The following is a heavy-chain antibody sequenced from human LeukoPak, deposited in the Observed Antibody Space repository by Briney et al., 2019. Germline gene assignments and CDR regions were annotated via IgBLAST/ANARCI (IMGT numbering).Heavy chain of an antibody. V-gene: IGHV4-39*01. D-gene: IGHD3-10*01. J-gene: IGHJ4*02. CDR3: ARRSSRVRGVISPFDY. CDR1: GGSISSSSYY. Sequence: PSETLSLTCTVSGGSISSSSYYWGWIRQPPGGGLEWLGSIYYSGSTYYNPSLKSRVTISVDTSKNQFSLKLSSVTAADTAVYYCARRSSRVRGVISPFDYWGQGTLVTVSS. CDR2: IYYSGST.